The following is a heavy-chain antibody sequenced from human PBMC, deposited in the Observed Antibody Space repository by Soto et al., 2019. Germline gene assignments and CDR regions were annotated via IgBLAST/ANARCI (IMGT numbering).Heavy chain of an antibody. V-gene: IGHV3-23*01. J-gene: IGHJ4*02. CDR3: ARAETSSGGDFDY. Sequence: GGSLRLSCAASGFTFSSYDMSWVRQAPGKGLEWVSTISASGGDTYYADSVKGRFTISRDNSKNTLNLQMNSLRAEDTAVYYCARAETSSGGDFDYWGQGTLVTVSS. CDR2: ISASGGDT. CDR1: GFTFSSYD. D-gene: IGHD2-15*01.